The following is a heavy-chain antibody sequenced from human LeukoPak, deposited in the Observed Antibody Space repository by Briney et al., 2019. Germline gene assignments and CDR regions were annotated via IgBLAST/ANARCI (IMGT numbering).Heavy chain of an antibody. J-gene: IGHJ4*02. D-gene: IGHD3-22*01. Sequence: GGSLRLSCAASGFTFSSYGMHWVRQAPGKGLEWVAFIRYDGSNKYYTDSVKGRFTISRDNSKNTLYLQMNSLRAEDTAVYYCARDFRGYDSRLHDYWGQGTLVTVSS. CDR3: ARDFRGYDSRLHDY. V-gene: IGHV3-30*02. CDR1: GFTFSSYG. CDR2: IRYDGSNK.